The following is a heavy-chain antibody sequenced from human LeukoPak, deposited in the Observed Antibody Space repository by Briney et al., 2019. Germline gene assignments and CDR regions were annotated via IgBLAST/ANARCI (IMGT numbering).Heavy chain of an antibody. D-gene: IGHD6-19*01. Sequence: GGSLRLSCVASGIPFDDQAFHWVRQAPGKGLEWVSTLSGSGTTTYYADSVKGRFTISRDNSKNTLYLQMNSLRAEDTAVYYCAKGIYSSGWSYFDYWGHGTLVTVSS. CDR2: LSGSGTTT. J-gene: IGHJ4*01. V-gene: IGHV3-23*01. CDR3: AKGIYSSGWSYFDY. CDR1: GIPFDDQA.